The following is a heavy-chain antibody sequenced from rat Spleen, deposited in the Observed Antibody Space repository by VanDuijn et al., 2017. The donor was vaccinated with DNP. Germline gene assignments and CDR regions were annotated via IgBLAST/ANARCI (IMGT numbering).Heavy chain of an antibody. D-gene: IGHD1-7*01. Sequence: EVQLVESGGGLVQPGNSLKLSCAASGFTFSDYAMAWVRQSPKKGLEWVATIIYDGSSTYYRDSVRGRFTISRDYARSTLYLQMDSLRSEDTATYYCATSSYFGYDYGFAYWGQGTSVTVSS. V-gene: IGHV5S10*01. CDR2: IIYDGSST. J-gene: IGHJ3*01. CDR3: ATSSYFGYDYGFAY. CDR1: GFTFSDYA.